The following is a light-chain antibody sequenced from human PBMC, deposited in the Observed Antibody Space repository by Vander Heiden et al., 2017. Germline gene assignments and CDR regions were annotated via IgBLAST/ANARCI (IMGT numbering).Light chain of an antibody. CDR1: HIVSSN. CDR2: GAS. Sequence: EIVMTHSPATLSVAPGERATLSCTASHIVSSNVHWFQPKPGQAPTLLISGASTRATAIPAGFSGSGSGTKFTLIISSMQSEDFAVYYCQQYNTWPPATFGGGTKVEIK. V-gene: IGKV3-15*01. J-gene: IGKJ4*01. CDR3: QQYNTWPPAT.